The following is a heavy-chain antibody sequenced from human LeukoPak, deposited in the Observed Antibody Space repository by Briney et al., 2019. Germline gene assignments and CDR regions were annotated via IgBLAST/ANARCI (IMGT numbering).Heavy chain of an antibody. CDR3: AKQGYSNSVSYFDY. V-gene: IGHV3-33*06. CDR1: GFTFSSYG. J-gene: IGHJ4*02. CDR2: IWYDGSNK. Sequence: PGGSLRLSCAASGFTFSSYGMHWVRQAPGKGLEWVAVIWYDGSNKYYADSVKGRFTISRDNSKNTLYLQMNTLRAEDTAVYCCAKQGYSNSVSYFDYWGQGALVSVSS. D-gene: IGHD6-6*01.